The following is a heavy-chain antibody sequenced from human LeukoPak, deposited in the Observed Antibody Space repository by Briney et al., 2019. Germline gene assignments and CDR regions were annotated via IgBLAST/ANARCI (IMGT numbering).Heavy chain of an antibody. CDR3: ARGRGYSYGYGSHKDY. J-gene: IGHJ4*02. Sequence: GGSLRLSCAASGFTFSSYSMNWVRQAPGKGLEWVSSISSSSSYIYYADSVKGRFTISRDNAKNSLYLQMNSLRAEDTAVYYCARGRGYSYGYGSHKDYWGQGTLVTVSS. V-gene: IGHV3-21*01. CDR2: ISSSSSYI. CDR1: GFTFSSYS. D-gene: IGHD5-18*01.